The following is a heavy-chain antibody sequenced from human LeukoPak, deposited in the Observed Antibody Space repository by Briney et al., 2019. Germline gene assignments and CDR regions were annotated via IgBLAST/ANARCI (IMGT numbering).Heavy chain of an antibody. CDR1: GYTFTGYY. CDR2: INPNSGGT. J-gene: IGHJ4*02. V-gene: IGHV1-2*02. Sequence: GASVKVSCKASGYTFTGYYMHWVRQAPGQGLEWMGWINPNSGGTNYAQKFQGRVTMTRDTSISTAYMELSRLRSDDTAVYYCARVSPLCLGDGYNFCYFDYWGQGTLVTVSS. D-gene: IGHD5-24*01. CDR3: ARVSPLCLGDGYNFCYFDY.